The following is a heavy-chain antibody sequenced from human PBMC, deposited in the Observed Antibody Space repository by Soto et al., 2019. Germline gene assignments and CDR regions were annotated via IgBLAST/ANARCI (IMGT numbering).Heavy chain of an antibody. J-gene: IGHJ4*02. V-gene: IGHV4-4*02. CDR1: GGSVSNNNW. CDR3: TKNSGGALEY. CDR2: IHHSGGT. D-gene: IGHD5-12*01. Sequence: QVQLQESGPGLVKPSGTLSLSCAVSGGSVSNNNWWSWVRQSPGNGLEWIGEIHHSGGTSYNPSRERRATVSVDKSKNELSLRLNYVTAADTAVYSCTKNSGGALEYWCQGILVAVSS.